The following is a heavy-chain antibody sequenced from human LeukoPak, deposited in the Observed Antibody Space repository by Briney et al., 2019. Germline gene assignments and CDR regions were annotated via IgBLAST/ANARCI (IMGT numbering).Heavy chain of an antibody. V-gene: IGHV3-23*01. Sequence: GGSLRLSCAASGFTFSVNAMNWVRQAPGKGLEWVAAISGSGDSTYYADSLKGRFTISRDNSQNMLYLQMNSLRAEDSALYYCAKPLKDIVVVPAATMDYWGQGTLVTVSS. D-gene: IGHD2-2*01. J-gene: IGHJ4*02. CDR2: ISGSGDST. CDR3: AKPLKDIVVVPAATMDY. CDR1: GFTFSVNA.